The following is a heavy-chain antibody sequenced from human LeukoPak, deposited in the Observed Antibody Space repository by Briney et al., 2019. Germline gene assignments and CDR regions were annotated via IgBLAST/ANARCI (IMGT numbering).Heavy chain of an antibody. CDR1: GYTFTGYY. Sequence: ASVKVSCKASGYTFTGYYMHWVRQAPGQGLEWMGWINPNSSGTNYAQKFQGRVTMTRDTSISTAYMELSRLRSDDTAVYYCARGDDYVWGSYRPILDYWGQGTLVTVSS. V-gene: IGHV1-2*02. J-gene: IGHJ4*02. CDR3: ARGDDYVWGSYRPILDY. CDR2: INPNSSGT. D-gene: IGHD3-16*02.